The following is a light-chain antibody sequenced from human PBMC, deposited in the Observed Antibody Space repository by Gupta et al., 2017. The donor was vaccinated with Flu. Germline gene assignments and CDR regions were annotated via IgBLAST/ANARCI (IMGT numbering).Light chain of an antibody. CDR3: QQYNYWPLYT. J-gene: IGKJ2*01. Sequence: TLSVSPGERATLSCRASQSVSSKLAWYQQKPGQAPRLLIYGASTRATGIPARFSGSGSGTEFTLTISSLQSEDFAVYYCQQYNYWPLYTFGQGTKLEIK. CDR1: QSVSSK. V-gene: IGKV3-15*01. CDR2: GAS.